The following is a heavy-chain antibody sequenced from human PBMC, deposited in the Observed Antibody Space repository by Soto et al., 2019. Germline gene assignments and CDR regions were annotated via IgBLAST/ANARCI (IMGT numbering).Heavy chain of an antibody. CDR2: IKEVGSEA. J-gene: IGHJ6*02. Sequence: EVQLVESGGGLVQPGGSLRLSCAASGFTFSTYWMNWVRQAPGTGLEWVANIKEVGSEAYYVDSVKGRFTISRDNSKNSLYLDMNSLRGEDTAVYYWARDGGAPGRGSALGYYYHFGMDVWGQGTTVTVPS. CDR3: ARDGGAPGRGSALGYYYHFGMDV. CDR1: GFTFSTYW. D-gene: IGHD3-16*01. V-gene: IGHV3-7*05.